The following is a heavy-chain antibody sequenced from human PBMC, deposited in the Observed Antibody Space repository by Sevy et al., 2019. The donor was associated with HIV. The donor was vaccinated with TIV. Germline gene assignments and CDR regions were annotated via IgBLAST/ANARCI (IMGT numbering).Heavy chain of an antibody. CDR2: INPNSGGT. J-gene: IGHJ6*02. Sequence: ASVKVSCKASGYTFTGYYMHWVRQAPGQGLEWMGRINPNSGGTNYAQKFQGRVTMTRETSISTAYMELSRLRSDDTAVYYCARARGYCSGGSCYYYYGMDVWGQGTTVTVSS. D-gene: IGHD2-15*01. CDR1: GYTFTGYY. CDR3: ARARGYCSGGSCYYYYGMDV. V-gene: IGHV1-2*06.